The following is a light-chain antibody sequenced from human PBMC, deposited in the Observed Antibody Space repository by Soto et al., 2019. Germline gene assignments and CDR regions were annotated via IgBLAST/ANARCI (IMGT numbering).Light chain of an antibody. CDR2: GAS. V-gene: IGKV3-20*01. CDR1: QSVSSSY. J-gene: IGKJ3*01. CDR3: QQYGSSPLT. Sequence: EIVLTQSPGTLSLSPGERATLSCRASQSVSSSYLAWYQQKPGQAPRLLIYGASSRATGIPDRFSGSGFGTDFTLTISRLDPEDFAVYYCQQYGSSPLTFGPGTKVDIK.